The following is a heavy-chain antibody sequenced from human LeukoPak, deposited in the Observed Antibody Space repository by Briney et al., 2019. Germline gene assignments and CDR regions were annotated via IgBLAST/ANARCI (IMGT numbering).Heavy chain of an antibody. J-gene: IGHJ4*02. CDR2: IYYSGST. CDR1: GGSISSYY. V-gene: IGHV4-59*01. CDR3: ARDDSTEAPYYFDY. D-gene: IGHD2-21*01. Sequence: SETLSLTCTVSGGSISSYYWSWIRQPPGKGLEWIGYIYYSGSTNYNPSLKSRVTISVDTSKNQFSLKLSSVTAADTAVYYCARDDSTEAPYYFDYWGQGTLVTVSS.